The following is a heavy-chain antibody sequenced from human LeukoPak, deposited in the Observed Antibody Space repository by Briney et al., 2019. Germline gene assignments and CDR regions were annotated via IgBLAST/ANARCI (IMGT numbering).Heavy chain of an antibody. D-gene: IGHD6-6*01. J-gene: IGHJ4*02. CDR1: GYTFTGYY. Sequence: GASVKVSCKASGYTFTGYYMHWVRRAPGQGLEWMGWINPNSGGTNYAQKLQGRVTMTTDTSTSTAYMELRSLRSDDTAVYYCARAEYSLGGYYFDYWGQGTLVTVSS. CDR2: INPNSGGT. V-gene: IGHV1-2*02. CDR3: ARAEYSLGGYYFDY.